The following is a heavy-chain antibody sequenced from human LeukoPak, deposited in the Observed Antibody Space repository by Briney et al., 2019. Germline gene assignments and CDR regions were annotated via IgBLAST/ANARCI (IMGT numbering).Heavy chain of an antibody. CDR3: AKDFVVVPGNVNYFDY. V-gene: IGHV3-23*01. D-gene: IGHD2-21*02. CDR1: GFTFSNYA. Sequence: PGGTLRLSCAASGFTFSNYAMSWVRQAPGKGLEWVSVISGSGDNTYYADSVKGRFTVSRDNSKNTLYVQMKSLRAEDTAVYYCAKDFVVVPGNVNYFDYWGQGTLVTVSS. J-gene: IGHJ4*02. CDR2: ISGSGDNT.